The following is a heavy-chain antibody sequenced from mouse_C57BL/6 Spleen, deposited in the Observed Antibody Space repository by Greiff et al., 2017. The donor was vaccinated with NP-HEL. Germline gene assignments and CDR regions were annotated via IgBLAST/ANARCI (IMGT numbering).Heavy chain of an antibody. D-gene: IGHD2-3*01. V-gene: IGHV1-54*01. CDR2: INPGSGGT. J-gene: IGHJ4*01. CDR1: GYAFTNYL. CDR3: ASGDGYYNAMDY. Sequence: VQLQQSGAELVRPGTSVKVSCKASGYAFTNYLIEWVKQRPGQGLEWIGVINPGSGGTNYNEKFKGKATLTVDTSSSTAYMQLSSLTSEDSAVYYCASGDGYYNAMDYWGQGTSVTVSS.